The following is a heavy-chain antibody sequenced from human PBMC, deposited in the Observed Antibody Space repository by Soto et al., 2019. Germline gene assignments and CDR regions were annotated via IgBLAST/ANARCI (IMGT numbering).Heavy chain of an antibody. D-gene: IGHD3-3*01. Sequence: QVQLQESGPGLVEPSQTLSLTCIVSSGSISSGDYCWSWIRQPPGKGLEWIGHIYNSVSTYSNPSLRXRXTXSXHTSKNQFSLKLSSMTAADTAVYYCARGPSADKVDYWGQGTLVTVSS. CDR2: IYNSVST. CDR3: ARGPSADKVDY. CDR1: SGSISSGDYC. J-gene: IGHJ4*02. V-gene: IGHV4-30-4*01.